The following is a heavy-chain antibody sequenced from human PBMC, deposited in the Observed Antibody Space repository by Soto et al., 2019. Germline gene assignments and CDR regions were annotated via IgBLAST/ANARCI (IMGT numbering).Heavy chain of an antibody. D-gene: IGHD6-25*01. CDR2: IVVAGDT. CDR3: ARRGIDTMSGFDALDV. Sequence: EVLLVESGGGLVQPGGSLRLSCTTSGFTFSTYDMHWVRQVTGKGLEWVSGIVVAGDTYYPDSVKGRFTISRENAKNSLYLRMDSLRVEDTAVYYCARRGIDTMSGFDALDVWGLGTKVTVSS. CDR1: GFTFSTYD. J-gene: IGHJ3*01. V-gene: IGHV3-13*01.